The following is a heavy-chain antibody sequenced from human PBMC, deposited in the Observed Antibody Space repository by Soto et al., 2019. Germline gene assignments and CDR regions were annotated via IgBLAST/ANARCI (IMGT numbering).Heavy chain of an antibody. V-gene: IGHV1-3*01. CDR1: GYTFTSYA. CDR2: INAGNGNT. Sequence: ASVKVSCKASGYTFTSYAMHWVRQAPGQRLEWMGWINAGNGNTKYSQKFQGRVTITRDTSASTAYMELSSLRSEDTAVYYCARDGIAARPNYYYGMDVWGQGTTVTVS. D-gene: IGHD6-6*01. CDR3: ARDGIAARPNYYYGMDV. J-gene: IGHJ6*02.